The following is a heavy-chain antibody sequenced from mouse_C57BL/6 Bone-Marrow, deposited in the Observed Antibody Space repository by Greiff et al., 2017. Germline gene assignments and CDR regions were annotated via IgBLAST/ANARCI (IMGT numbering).Heavy chain of an antibody. CDR1: GFSLTSYG. D-gene: IGHD2-1*01. V-gene: IGHV2-6*03. Sequence: VKLMESGPGLVAPSQSLSITCTVSGFSLTSYGVHWVRQPPGKGLEWLVVIWSDGSTTYNSAPKSRPSLSKDNSKSQVFLKMNSLQTDDTAMYYCAREREIYYGNYEGAMDYWGQGTSVTVSS. J-gene: IGHJ4*01. CDR2: IWSDGST. CDR3: AREREIYYGNYEGAMDY.